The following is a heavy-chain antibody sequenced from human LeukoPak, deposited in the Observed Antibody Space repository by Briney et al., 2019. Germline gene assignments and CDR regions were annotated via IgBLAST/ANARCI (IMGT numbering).Heavy chain of an antibody. D-gene: IGHD6-13*01. CDR3: ARQGYGYSSRWSLPYYYYYDMDV. CDR1: GYSFTSYW. CDR2: IYPGDSDT. J-gene: IGHJ6*03. Sequence: LGESLKISCKGSGYSFTSYWIGWVRQLPGKGLEWMGIIYPGDSDTRYSPSFQGQVTISADKSISTAYLQWSSLKASDTAMYYCARQGYGYSSRWSLPYYYYYDMDVWGKGTTVTVSS. V-gene: IGHV5-51*01.